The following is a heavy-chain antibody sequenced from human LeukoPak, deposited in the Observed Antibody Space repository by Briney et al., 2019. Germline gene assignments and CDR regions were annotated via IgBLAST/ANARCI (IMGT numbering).Heavy chain of an antibody. CDR3: ARGLYYDILTGFYYFDY. D-gene: IGHD3-9*01. Sequence: LVKVSCKASGGTFSSYAISWVRQAPGQGLEWMGGIIPIFGTANYAQKFQGRVTITTDESTSTAYMELSSLRSEDTAVYYCARGLYYDILTGFYYFDYWGQGTLVTVSS. CDR1: GGTFSSYA. V-gene: IGHV1-69*05. J-gene: IGHJ4*02. CDR2: IIPIFGTA.